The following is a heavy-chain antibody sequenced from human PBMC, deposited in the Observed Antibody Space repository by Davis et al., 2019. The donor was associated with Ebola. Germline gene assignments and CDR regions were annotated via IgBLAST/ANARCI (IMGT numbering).Heavy chain of an antibody. D-gene: IGHD3-16*02. CDR2: MNPNSGNT. CDR3: AREMTRYRYGSVLD. V-gene: IGHV1-8*02. CDR1: GYSFPTYG. J-gene: IGHJ4*02. Sequence: ASVKVSCKASGYSFPTYGVSWVRQAPGQGLEWMGWMNPNSGNTGYAQKFQGRVTMTRNTSISTAYLELSSLSSEDTAVYYCAREMTRYRYGSVLDWGQGTLVTVSS.